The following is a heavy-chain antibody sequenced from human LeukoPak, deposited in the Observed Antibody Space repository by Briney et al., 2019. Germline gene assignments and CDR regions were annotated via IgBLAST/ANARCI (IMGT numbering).Heavy chain of an antibody. CDR3: ARGGLAAAGHYGMDV. CDR2: IYYSGST. J-gene: IGHJ6*04. CDR1: GGSISSYY. V-gene: IGHV4-59*01. D-gene: IGHD6-13*01. Sequence: PSETLSLTCTVSGGSISSYYWSWIRQPPGKGLEWIGYIYYSGSTNYNPSLKSRVTISVDTSKNQFCLMLSSVTAADTAVYYCARGGLAAAGHYGMDVWGEGTTVSVSS.